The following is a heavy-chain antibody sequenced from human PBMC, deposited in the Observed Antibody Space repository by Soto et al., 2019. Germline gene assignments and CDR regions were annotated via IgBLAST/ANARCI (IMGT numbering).Heavy chain of an antibody. CDR3: VRDHGDWDGDYDAFDI. Sequence: GGSLRLSCAVSGFTFRSERMNWVRQAPGKGLEWVSYISSGSETIHYADSVKGRFTISRDNAKSSLYLQMNSLRAEDTAVYYCVRDHGDWDGDYDAFDIWGQGTMVTVSS. CDR2: ISSGSETI. J-gene: IGHJ3*02. V-gene: IGHV3-48*04. CDR1: GFTFRSER. D-gene: IGHD4-17*01.